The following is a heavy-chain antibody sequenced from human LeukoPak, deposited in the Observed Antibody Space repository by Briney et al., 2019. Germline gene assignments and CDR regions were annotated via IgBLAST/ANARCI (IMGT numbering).Heavy chain of an antibody. V-gene: IGHV1-8*03. J-gene: IGHJ4*02. CDR1: GYTFTSYD. CDR2: MNPNSGNT. D-gene: IGHD3-9*01. CDR3: ARGAAYYDILTGYYYYYFDY. Sequence: GASVKVSCKASGYTFTSYDINWVRQATGQGLEWMGWMNPNSGNTGYAQKFQGRVTITRNTSISTAYMELSSLRSEDTAVYYCARGAAYYDILTGYYYYYFDYWGQGTLVTVSS.